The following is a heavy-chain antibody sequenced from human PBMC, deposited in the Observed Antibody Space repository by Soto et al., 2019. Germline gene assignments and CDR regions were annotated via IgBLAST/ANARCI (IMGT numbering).Heavy chain of an antibody. CDR3: ARDFDYGDYYGMDV. CDR1: GFTFSSYD. D-gene: IGHD4-17*01. Sequence: GGSLRLSCAASGFTFSSYDMHWVRQATGKGLEWVSAIGTAGDTYYPGSVKGRFTISRENAKNSLYLQMNSLRAEDTAVYYCARDFDYGDYYGMDVWGQGTTVTVSS. V-gene: IGHV3-13*01. CDR2: IGTAGDT. J-gene: IGHJ6*02.